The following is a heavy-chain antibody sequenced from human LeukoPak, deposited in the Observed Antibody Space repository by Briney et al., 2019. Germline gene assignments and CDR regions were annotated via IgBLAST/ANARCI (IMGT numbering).Heavy chain of an antibody. Sequence: ASVKVSCKASGYTFTSYDINWVRQATGQGLEWMGWMNPNSGNTGYAQKFQGRVTITRNTSISTAYMELSSLRSEDTAVYYCARGQEQWEPACYWGRGALVTISS. J-gene: IGHJ4*02. CDR3: ARGQEQWEPACY. CDR1: GYTFTSYD. CDR2: MNPNSGNT. D-gene: IGHD1-26*01. V-gene: IGHV1-8*03.